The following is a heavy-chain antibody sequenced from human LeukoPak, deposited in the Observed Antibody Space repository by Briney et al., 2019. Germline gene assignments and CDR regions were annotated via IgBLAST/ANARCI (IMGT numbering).Heavy chain of an antibody. CDR1: GFTFSSYA. CDR2: IRYDGSDK. D-gene: IGHD6-13*01. Sequence: GGSLRLSCAASGFTFSSYAMHWVRQAPGKRLEWVTFIRYDGSDKYYADSVKGRFTISRDNSNNTLYLQMNSLRVEDTAVYYCAKDQIIAAAGRGAFDIWGQGTMVTVSS. V-gene: IGHV3-30*02. J-gene: IGHJ3*02. CDR3: AKDQIIAAAGRGAFDI.